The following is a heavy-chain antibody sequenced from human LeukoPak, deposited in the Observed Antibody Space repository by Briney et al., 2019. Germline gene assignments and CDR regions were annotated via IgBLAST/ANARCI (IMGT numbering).Heavy chain of an antibody. V-gene: IGHV3-49*03. CDR1: GFTFGDYR. CDR3: SRGSGWLSVY. Sequence: PGRSLRLSCTASGFTFGDYRMSWFRQAPGKGLEWIGFISGGTTEYAASVKGRFTISRDDSTSIAYLQMNSLTTEDTAVYYCSRGSGWLSVYWGQGTLVTVSS. J-gene: IGHJ4*02. CDR2: ISGGTT. D-gene: IGHD6-19*01.